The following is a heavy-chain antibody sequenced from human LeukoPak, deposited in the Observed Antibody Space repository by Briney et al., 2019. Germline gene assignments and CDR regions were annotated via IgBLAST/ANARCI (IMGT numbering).Heavy chain of an antibody. D-gene: IGHD3-10*01. V-gene: IGHV4-34*01. J-gene: IGHJ5*02. Sequence: SETLSLTCAVYGRSFSGYYWSWIRQPPGKGLEWIGEINHSGSTNYNPSLKSRVTISVDTSKNQFSLKLSSVTAADTAVYYCARRGVRGVTAWGQGTLVTVSS. CDR2: INHSGST. CDR3: ARRGVRGVTA. CDR1: GRSFSGYY.